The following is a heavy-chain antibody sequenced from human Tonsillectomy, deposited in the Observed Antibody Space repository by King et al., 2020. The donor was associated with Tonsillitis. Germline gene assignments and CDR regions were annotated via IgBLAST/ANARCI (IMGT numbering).Heavy chain of an antibody. CDR3: ARGCEFWSGYKNDAFDI. Sequence: VQLVQSGGGLVKPGGSLRVSCAASGFTFNDYYMSWIRQAPGKGLEWISYISGSANTIYYADSVKGRFTISRDNAKNSLFLQMNSLRAEDTAIYYCARGCEFWSGYKNDAFDIWGQGTMVTVS. J-gene: IGHJ3*02. CDR1: GFTFNDYY. V-gene: IGHV3-11*01. D-gene: IGHD3-3*01. CDR2: ISGSANTI.